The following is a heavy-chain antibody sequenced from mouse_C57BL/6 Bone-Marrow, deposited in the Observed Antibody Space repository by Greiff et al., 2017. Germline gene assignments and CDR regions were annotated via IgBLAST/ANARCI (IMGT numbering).Heavy chain of an antibody. D-gene: IGHD1-1*01. Sequence: QVQLKESGPGILQPSQTLSLTCSFSGFSLSTFGMGVGWIRQPSGKGLEWLAHIWWDDDKYYNPALKSRLTISKDTSKNQVFLKIANVDTADTATYYCARIDYYGSSYSFAYWGQGTLVTVSA. CDR2: IWWDDDK. J-gene: IGHJ3*01. CDR1: GFSLSTFGMG. V-gene: IGHV8-8*01. CDR3: ARIDYYGSSYSFAY.